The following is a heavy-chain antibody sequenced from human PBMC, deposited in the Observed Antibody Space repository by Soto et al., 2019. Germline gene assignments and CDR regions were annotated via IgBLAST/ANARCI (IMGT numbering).Heavy chain of an antibody. CDR3: AFSGGSYSWGHYYYYGMDV. D-gene: IGHD1-26*01. Sequence: ASVKVSCKVSGYTLTELSMHWVRQAPGKGLEWMGGFDPEDGETIYAQKFQGRVTMTEDTSTDTAYMELSSLRSEDTAVYSCAFSGGSYSWGHYYYYGMDVWGQGTTVTVSS. V-gene: IGHV1-24*01. CDR1: GYTLTELS. CDR2: FDPEDGET. J-gene: IGHJ6*02.